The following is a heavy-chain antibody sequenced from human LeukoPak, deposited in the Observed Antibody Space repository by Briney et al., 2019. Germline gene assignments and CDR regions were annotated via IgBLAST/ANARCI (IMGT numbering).Heavy chain of an antibody. V-gene: IGHV1-2*06. Sequence: GASVKVSCKASGYTFTGYYMHWVRQAPGQGLEWMGRFNPNSGGTNYAQKFQGRVTMTRDTSISTAYMELSRLRSDDTAVYYCASWYYGSGSYYTPAKGSFDIWGQGTMVTVSS. CDR3: ASWYYGSGSYYTPAKGSFDI. CDR1: GYTFTGYY. D-gene: IGHD3-10*01. CDR2: FNPNSGGT. J-gene: IGHJ3*02.